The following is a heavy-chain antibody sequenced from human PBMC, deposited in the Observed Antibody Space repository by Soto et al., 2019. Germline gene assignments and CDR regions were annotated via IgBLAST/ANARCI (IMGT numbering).Heavy chain of an antibody. CDR2: IYYSGST. V-gene: IGHV4-31*03. J-gene: IGHJ5*02. CDR1: GGSISSCGYY. Sequence: SETLSLTCTVSGGSISSCGYYWSWIRQHPGKGLEWIGYIYYSGSTYYNPSLKSRVTISVDTSKSQFSLKLSSVTAADTAVYYCARTESGTFDPWGQGTLVTVSS. D-gene: IGHD1-7*01. CDR3: ARTESGTFDP.